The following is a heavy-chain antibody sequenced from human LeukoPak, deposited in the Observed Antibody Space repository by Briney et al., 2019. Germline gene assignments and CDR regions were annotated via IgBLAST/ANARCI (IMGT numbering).Heavy chain of an antibody. J-gene: IGHJ4*02. CDR2: ISSGSVKI. CDR3: ARAFESYCRGGSCYRSFDY. V-gene: IGHV3-48*01. CDR1: GFSFSSYG. D-gene: IGHD2-15*01. Sequence: PGGSLRLSCTASGFSFSSYGIHWVRQAPGKGLEWLSYISSGSVKIYYADSVKGRFTISRDNAKNSLYLQMNSLRAEDTAVYYCARAFESYCRGGSCYRSFDYWGQGTLVTVSS.